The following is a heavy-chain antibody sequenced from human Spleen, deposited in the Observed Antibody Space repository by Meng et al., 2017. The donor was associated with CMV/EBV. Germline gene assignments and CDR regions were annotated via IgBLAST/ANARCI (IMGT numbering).Heavy chain of an antibody. D-gene: IGHD6-6*01. CDR2: IYKTGNT. Sequence: CTVSGDSISSGDYYWSWIRQSPEKGLEWMGYIYKTGNTYHNPSLKSRVRMSIDMSKNHLSLKLTSMTTADTAIYYCAKGSSSWVDYWGQGTLVTVSS. V-gene: IGHV4-30-4*08. CDR1: GDSISSGDYY. CDR3: AKGSSSWVDY. J-gene: IGHJ4*02.